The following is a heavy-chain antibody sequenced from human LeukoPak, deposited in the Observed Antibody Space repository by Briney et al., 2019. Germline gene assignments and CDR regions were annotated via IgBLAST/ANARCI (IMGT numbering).Heavy chain of an antibody. CDR3: ARRGSYYDSSDYYFDY. CDR2: IYYSGST. D-gene: IGHD3-22*01. Sequence: SETLSLTCTVSGGSISSSSYYWGWIRQPPGKGLEWIGSIYYSGSTYYNPSLKSRVTISVDTSKDQFSLKLSSVTAADTAVYYCARRGSYYDSSDYYFDYWGQGTLVTVSS. CDR1: GGSISSSSYY. J-gene: IGHJ4*02. V-gene: IGHV4-39*01.